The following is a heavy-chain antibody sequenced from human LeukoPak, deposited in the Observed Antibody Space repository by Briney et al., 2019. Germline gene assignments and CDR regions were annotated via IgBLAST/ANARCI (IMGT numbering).Heavy chain of an antibody. Sequence: GGSLRLSCAASGFTFSSYAMSWVRQAPGKGLEWVSALSPSGTSTYYADSVKGRFTISRDNSKNTLYLQMNSLRAEDTAIYYCAKRSVAVSYYFDYWGQGTLVTVSS. D-gene: IGHD6-19*01. J-gene: IGHJ4*02. CDR1: GFTFSSYA. CDR2: LSPSGTST. CDR3: AKRSVAVSYYFDY. V-gene: IGHV3-23*01.